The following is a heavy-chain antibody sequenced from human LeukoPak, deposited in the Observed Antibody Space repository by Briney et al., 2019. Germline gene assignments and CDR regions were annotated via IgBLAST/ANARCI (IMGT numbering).Heavy chain of an antibody. J-gene: IGHJ4*02. V-gene: IGHV4-39*01. CDR1: GGSTRSTSYY. D-gene: IGHD6-19*01. CDR3: ARRLRAGVFDY. Sequence: SETLSLTCTVSGGSTRSTSYYWGWIRQPPGKGLEWIGTIDYTGSTDHNPSLKTRVTISVDTSNNQFSLKLSSVTAADTAVYFCARRLRAGVFDYWGQGTLVTVSS. CDR2: IDYTGST.